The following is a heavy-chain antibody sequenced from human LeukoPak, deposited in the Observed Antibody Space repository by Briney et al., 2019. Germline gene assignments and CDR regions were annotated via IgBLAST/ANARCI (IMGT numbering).Heavy chain of an antibody. CDR3: ARSSNGVYIQ. CDR1: GFAFRNYY. J-gene: IGHJ4*02. V-gene: IGHV3-74*01. CDR2: ISGDGSSI. Sequence: GGSLRLSCVASGFAFRNYYMHWVRQVPGKGLVWVSRISGDGSSIFYADSVKGRFTISRDNAKNSLYVQMNSLRADDSAVYYCARSSNGVYIQWGQGTLVTVSS. D-gene: IGHD2-8*01.